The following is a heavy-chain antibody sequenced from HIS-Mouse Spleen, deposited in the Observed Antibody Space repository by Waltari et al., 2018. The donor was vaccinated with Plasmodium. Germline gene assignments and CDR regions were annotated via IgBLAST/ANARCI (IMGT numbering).Heavy chain of an antibody. J-gene: IGHJ2*01. CDR1: GGSFSGYY. Sequence: QVQLQQWGAGLLKPSETLSLTCAVYGGSFSGYYWSWIRRPPGKWLEWIGEINHSGSTNYSPALKSRVTIAVDTSKNQFSLKRSSVTAADTAVYYCARVTSSGVYWYFDLWGRGTLVTVSS. CDR3: ARVTSSGVYWYFDL. CDR2: INHSGST. V-gene: IGHV4-34*01. D-gene: IGHD3-3*01.